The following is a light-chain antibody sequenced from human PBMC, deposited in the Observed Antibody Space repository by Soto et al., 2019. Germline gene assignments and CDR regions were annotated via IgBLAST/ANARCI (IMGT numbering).Light chain of an antibody. J-gene: IGKJ1*01. CDR2: GAS. V-gene: IGKV3-20*01. CDR1: QSVSSTY. Sequence: EIVLARSPGTLSLSPGERATLSCRASQSVSSTYIIWYQQKPGQAPRLLIYGASSRATGVPDRFSSGGSGTDFTLTISRLEPEDFAVDYCQHFFNSPKWTFGQGTKVAIK. CDR3: QHFFNSPKWT.